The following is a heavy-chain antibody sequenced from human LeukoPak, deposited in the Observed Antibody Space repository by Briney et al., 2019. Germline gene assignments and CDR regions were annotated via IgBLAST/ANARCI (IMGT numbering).Heavy chain of an antibody. J-gene: IGHJ4*02. CDR3: ASIALTYDY. CDR1: GGSFSGYY. D-gene: IGHD2-8*01. Sequence: SETLSLTCAVYGGSFSGYYWSWIRQPPGKGLEWIGEINHSGSTNYNPSLKSRVTISVDTSKNQFSLRLSSVTVADTAVYYCASIALTYDYWGQGTLVTVSS. V-gene: IGHV4-34*01. CDR2: INHSGST.